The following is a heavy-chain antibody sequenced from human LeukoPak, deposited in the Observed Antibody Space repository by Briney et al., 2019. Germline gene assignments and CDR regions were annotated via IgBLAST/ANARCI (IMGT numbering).Heavy chain of an antibody. CDR3: ARVEWGSVAALDDWYFDP. CDR1: DFSISNPYY. V-gene: IGHV4-38-2*01. J-gene: IGHJ2*01. CDR2: IYHSRNT. D-gene: IGHD6-6*01. Sequence: PSGTLSLTCAVSDFSISNPYYWGWVRQPPGKGLEWIGNIYHSRNTYYNPSLKSRVTISVDTSKNQFSLRLNSVTAADTAVYYCARVEWGSVAALDDWYFDPWGRGTLVAVSS.